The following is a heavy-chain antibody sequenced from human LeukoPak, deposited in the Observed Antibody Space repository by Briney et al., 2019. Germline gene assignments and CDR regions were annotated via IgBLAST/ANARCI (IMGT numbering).Heavy chain of an antibody. CDR2: MYSGGST. CDR3: ARRGATGVSVYYFDY. Sequence: PGGSLRLSCAGSGFTVNTNYMSWVRQAPGKGLEWVSVMYSGGSTYYADSVKGRFTISRDISKNTLYLQMNSLRAEDTAVYYCARRGATGVSVYYFDYWGQGTLVTVSS. D-gene: IGHD3-9*01. J-gene: IGHJ4*02. V-gene: IGHV3-53*01. CDR1: GFTVNTNY.